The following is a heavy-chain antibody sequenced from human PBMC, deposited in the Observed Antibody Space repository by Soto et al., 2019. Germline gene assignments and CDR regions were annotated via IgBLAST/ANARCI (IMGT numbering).Heavy chain of an antibody. D-gene: IGHD3-9*01. J-gene: IGHJ5*02. CDR2: MNPNSGNT. CDR1: GCTFSSYA. Sequence: ASVKVSCKASGCTFSSYAISWVRQAPGQGLEWMGWMNPNSGNTGYAQKFQGRVTMTRNTSISTAYMELSSLRSEDTAVYYCARGYFDWLFPFDPWGQGTLVTVSS. CDR3: ARGYFDWLFPFDP. V-gene: IGHV1-8*02.